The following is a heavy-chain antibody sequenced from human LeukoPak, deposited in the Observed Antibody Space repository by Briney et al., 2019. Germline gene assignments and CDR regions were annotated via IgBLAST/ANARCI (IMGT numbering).Heavy chain of an antibody. D-gene: IGHD3-3*01. Sequence: GGSLRLSCAASGFTFSSYATSWVRQAPGKGLEWVSAISGSGGSTYYADSVKGRFTISRDNSKNTLYLQMNSLRAEDTAVYYCAKTEGPFGVVFNWLDPWGQGTLVTVSS. CDR2: ISGSGGST. CDR3: AKTEGPFGVVFNWLDP. CDR1: GFTFSSYA. J-gene: IGHJ5*02. V-gene: IGHV3-23*01.